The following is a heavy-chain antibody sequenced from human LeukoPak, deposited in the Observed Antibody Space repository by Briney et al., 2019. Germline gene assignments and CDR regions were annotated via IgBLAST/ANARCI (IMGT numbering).Heavy chain of an antibody. V-gene: IGHV3-21*01. CDR3: ARQLVYDYFDY. Sequence: GGSLRLSCAASGFTFSSYSINWVRQAPGKGLEWVSSISSSSTYIYYADSVKGRFTISRDNAKNSLYLQMNSLRAEDTAVYYCARQLVYDYFDYWGQGTLVTVSS. CDR1: GFTFSSYS. D-gene: IGHD6-13*01. CDR2: ISSSSTYI. J-gene: IGHJ4*02.